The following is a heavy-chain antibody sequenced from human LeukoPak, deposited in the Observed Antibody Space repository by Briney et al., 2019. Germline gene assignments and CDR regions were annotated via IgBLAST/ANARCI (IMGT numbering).Heavy chain of an antibody. J-gene: IGHJ4*02. CDR2: IYTSGST. Sequence: SETLSLTCTVSGGSISSYYWSWIRQPAGKGLEWIERIYTSGSTNYNPSLKSRVTMSVDTSKNQFSLKLSSVTAADTAVYYCARGGYDFWSGYYDDALDYWGQGTLVTVSS. V-gene: IGHV4-4*07. D-gene: IGHD3-3*01. CDR1: GGSISSYY. CDR3: ARGGYDFWSGYYDDALDY.